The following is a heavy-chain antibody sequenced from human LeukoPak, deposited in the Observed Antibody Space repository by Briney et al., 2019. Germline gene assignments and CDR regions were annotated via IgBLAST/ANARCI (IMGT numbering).Heavy chain of an antibody. CDR3: AREWFGEALDY. Sequence: GGSLRLSCAASGFPFSSYGMHWVRQAPGKGLEWVAVIWYDGSNKYYADSVKGRFTISRDNSKNTLYLQMNSLRAEDTAVYYCAREWFGEALDYWGQGTLVTVSS. D-gene: IGHD3-10*01. J-gene: IGHJ4*02. CDR1: GFPFSSYG. V-gene: IGHV3-33*01. CDR2: IWYDGSNK.